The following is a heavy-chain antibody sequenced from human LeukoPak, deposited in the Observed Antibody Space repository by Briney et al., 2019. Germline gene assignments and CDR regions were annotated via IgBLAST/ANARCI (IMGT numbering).Heavy chain of an antibody. Sequence: SVKVSCKASGGTFSSYAISWVRQAPGHGLEWMGRIIPILGIANYAQKFQGRVTITADKSTSTAYMELSSLRSEDTAVYYCARNRRFGEFNDAFDIWGQGTMVTVSS. CDR1: GGTFSSYA. V-gene: IGHV1-69*04. CDR3: ARNRRFGEFNDAFDI. CDR2: IIPILGIA. J-gene: IGHJ3*02. D-gene: IGHD3-10*01.